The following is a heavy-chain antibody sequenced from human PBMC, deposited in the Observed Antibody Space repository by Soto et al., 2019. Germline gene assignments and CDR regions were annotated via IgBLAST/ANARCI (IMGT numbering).Heavy chain of an antibody. V-gene: IGHV3-48*03. D-gene: IGHD3-3*01. CDR3: ARDRLTDYDFWSGYSSPGYYGMDV. J-gene: IGHJ6*02. Sequence: LSLSCAASGFTFSSYEMNWVRQAPGKGLEWVSYISSSGSTIYYADSVKGRFTISRDNAKNSLYLQMNSLRAEDTAVYYCARDRLTDYDFWSGYSSPGYYGMDVWGQGTTVTVSS. CDR1: GFTFSSYE. CDR2: ISSSGSTI.